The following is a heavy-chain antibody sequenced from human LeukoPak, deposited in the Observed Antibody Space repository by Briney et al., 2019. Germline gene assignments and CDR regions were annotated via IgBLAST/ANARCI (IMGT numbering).Heavy chain of an antibody. CDR3: AKDMEDIVVGPGSYGMDV. CDR1: GFTFDDYA. D-gene: IGHD2-2*01. V-gene: IGHV3-9*01. CDR2: ISWNSGSI. Sequence: PGRSLRLSCAASGFTFDDYAMHWVRQAPGKGLEWVSGISWNSGSIGYADSVKGRFTISRDNAKNSLYLQMNSLRAEDTALYYCAKDMEDIVVGPGSYGMDVWGQGTTVTVSS. J-gene: IGHJ6*02.